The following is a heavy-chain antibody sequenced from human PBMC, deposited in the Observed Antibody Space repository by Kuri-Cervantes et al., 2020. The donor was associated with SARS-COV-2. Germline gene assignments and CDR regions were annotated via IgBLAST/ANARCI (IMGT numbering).Heavy chain of an antibody. J-gene: IGHJ6*03. CDR3: AKCDEVVPEYYYYYYMDV. CDR2: ISSSGSTI. V-gene: IGHV3-11*01. Sequence: GESLKISCAASGFTFSDYYMSWIRQAPGKGLEWVSYISSSGSTIYYADSVKGRFTISRDNAKNSLYLQMNSLRAEDTAVYYCAKCDEVVPEYYYYYYMDVWGKGTRSPSP. D-gene: IGHD2-2*01. CDR1: GFTFSDYY.